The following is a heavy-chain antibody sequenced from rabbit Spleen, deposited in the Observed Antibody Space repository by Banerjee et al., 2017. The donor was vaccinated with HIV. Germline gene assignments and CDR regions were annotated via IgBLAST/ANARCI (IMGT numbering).Heavy chain of an antibody. CDR3: ARDLVGVIGWNFYL. CDR2: IDTNDGDT. CDR1: GFSFSSNW. J-gene: IGHJ4*01. D-gene: IGHD2-1*01. V-gene: IGHV1S45*01. Sequence: LEESGGGLVKPGGTLTLTCTVSGFSFSSNWICWVRQAPGKGLEWIACIDTNDGDTDYANWPKGRFTISKTSSTTVTLQMTSLTAADRATYFCARDLVGVIGWNFYLWGQGTLVTVS.